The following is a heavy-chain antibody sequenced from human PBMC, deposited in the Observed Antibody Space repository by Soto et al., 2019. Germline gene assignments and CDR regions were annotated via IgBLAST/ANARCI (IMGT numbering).Heavy chain of an antibody. CDR1: GYTFTSYD. V-gene: IGHV1-8*01. J-gene: IGHJ3*02. Sequence: ASVKVSCTASGYTFTSYDINWVRQATGQGLEWMGWMNPNSGNTGYAQKFQGRVTMTRNTSISTAYMELSSLRSEDTAVYYCASSEKYYDFWSGPKDAFDIWGQGTMVTVSS. D-gene: IGHD3-3*01. CDR3: ASSEKYYDFWSGPKDAFDI. CDR2: MNPNSGNT.